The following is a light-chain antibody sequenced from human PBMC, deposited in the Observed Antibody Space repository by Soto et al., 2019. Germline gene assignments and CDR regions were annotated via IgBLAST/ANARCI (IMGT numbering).Light chain of an antibody. CDR3: QQYGRKPCT. CDR2: GAF. V-gene: IGKV3-20*01. J-gene: IGKJ1*01. CDR1: QTVGSNY. Sequence: EILLTQSPGTLSLSPGERATLSCRASQTVGSNYLAWYQQKPGQAPRLLIYGAFNSVPGISDRFSGSGSGTDFTLTISSLEPEDFAVYYCQQYGRKPCTFGQGTKVAVK.